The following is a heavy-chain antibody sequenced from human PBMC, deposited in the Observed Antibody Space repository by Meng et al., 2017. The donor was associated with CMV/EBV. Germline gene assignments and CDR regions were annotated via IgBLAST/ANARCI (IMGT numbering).Heavy chain of an antibody. CDR1: VYTFTSYY. Sequence: ASVKVSCKASVYTFTSYYMHWVRQAPAQGLEWMGIINPSGGSTSYAQKFQGRVTMTRDTSTSTVYMELSSLRSEDTAVYYCARGGADCSSTSCYRGNYYYYYGMDVWGQGTTVTVSS. V-gene: IGHV1-46*01. CDR3: ARGGADCSSTSCYRGNYYYYYGMDV. D-gene: IGHD2-2*01. CDR2: INPSGGST. J-gene: IGHJ6*02.